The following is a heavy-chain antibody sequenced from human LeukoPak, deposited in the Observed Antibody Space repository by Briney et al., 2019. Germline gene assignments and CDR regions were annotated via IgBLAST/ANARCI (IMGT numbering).Heavy chain of an antibody. Sequence: GASVKVSCKASGGTFSSYAISWVRQAPGQGLEWVGGIIPIFGTANYAQKFQGRVTITADKSTSTAYMELSSLRSEDTAVYYCARGGSAAAGTFPLDYWGQGTLVTVSS. J-gene: IGHJ4*02. V-gene: IGHV1-69*06. D-gene: IGHD6-13*01. CDR1: GGTFSSYA. CDR3: ARGGSAAAGTFPLDY. CDR2: IIPIFGTA.